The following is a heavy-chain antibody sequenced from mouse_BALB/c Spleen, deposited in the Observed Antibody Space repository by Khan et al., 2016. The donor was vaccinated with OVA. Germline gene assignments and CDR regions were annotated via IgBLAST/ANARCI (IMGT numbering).Heavy chain of an antibody. CDR2: IYPGNFNT. CDR1: GYTFTTYY. J-gene: IGHJ4*01. D-gene: IGHD2-4*01. V-gene: IGHV1S56*01. CDR3: ARDDYFVGDAMDY. Sequence: VQLQESGPDLVKPGASVKISCKASGYTFTTYYLHWVKQRPGQGLEWIGWIYPGNFNTKYNEKFKDKATLTADKSSSTAYMQVSSLTSEDSAVYFCARDDYFVGDAMDYWGQGSSITVSS.